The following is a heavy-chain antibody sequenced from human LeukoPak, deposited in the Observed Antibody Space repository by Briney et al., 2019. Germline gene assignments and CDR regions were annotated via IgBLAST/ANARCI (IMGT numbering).Heavy chain of an antibody. CDR1: GGSISNYY. CDR3: ASSHPLGSNNDYYTPFDY. D-gene: IGHD3-3*01. CDR2: MYYSGST. V-gene: IGHV4-59*01. J-gene: IGHJ4*02. Sequence: PAETLSLTCTASGGSISNYYWSWIRQPPGKGLEWIGYMYYSGSTNYNPSLKSRVTISVDTSKNQFSLKLSSVTAADTAVYYCASSHPLGSNNDYYTPFDYWGQGTLVTVSS.